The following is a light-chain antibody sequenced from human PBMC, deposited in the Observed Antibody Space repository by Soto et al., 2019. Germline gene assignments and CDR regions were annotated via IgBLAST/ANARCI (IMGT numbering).Light chain of an antibody. J-gene: IGKJ2*01. CDR2: GAS. Sequence: DIQMTQSPSTLSASVGDRVTITCRASQSISNWLAWYQQKPGKAPNLLIYGASSLESGVPSRFSGSGSGTEFTLTISSLQPDDFATYYCQQYNSYSLFFGQGTKVDIK. V-gene: IGKV1-5*01. CDR3: QQYNSYSLF. CDR1: QSISNW.